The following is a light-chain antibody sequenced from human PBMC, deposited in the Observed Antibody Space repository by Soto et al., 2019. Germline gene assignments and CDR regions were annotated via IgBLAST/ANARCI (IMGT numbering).Light chain of an antibody. CDR3: MSYTTTSSFV. Sequence: QSVLTQPASMSGSPGQSITISCTGTRSDIGTYNYLSWYQQHPGKAPRLVISDVSNRPSGVSNRFSGSKSGNTASLTITGXXSEDEADYYCMSYTTTSSFVFGSGTKLTVL. J-gene: IGLJ1*01. V-gene: IGLV2-14*03. CDR1: RSDIGTYNY. CDR2: DVS.